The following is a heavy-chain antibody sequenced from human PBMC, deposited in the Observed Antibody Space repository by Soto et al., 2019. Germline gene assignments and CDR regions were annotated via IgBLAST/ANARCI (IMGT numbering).Heavy chain of an antibody. J-gene: IGHJ5*02. CDR2: INAGNGNT. Sequence: QVPLVQSGAEVKKPGASVKVSCKASGYTFTSYAMHWVRQAPGQRLEWMGWINAGNGNTKYSQKFQGRVTITRDTSASTAYMELSSLRSEDTAVYYCARDSMGITIFGVFMPKGWFDPWGQGTLVTVSS. D-gene: IGHD3-3*01. CDR3: ARDSMGITIFGVFMPKGWFDP. CDR1: GYTFTSYA. V-gene: IGHV1-3*01.